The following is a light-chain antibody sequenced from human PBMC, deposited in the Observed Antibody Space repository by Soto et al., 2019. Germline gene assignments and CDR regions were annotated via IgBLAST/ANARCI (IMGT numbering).Light chain of an antibody. CDR1: QDITNQ. CDR3: QHFSTLPYS. J-gene: IGKJ2*03. CDR2: DAS. V-gene: IGKV1-33*01. Sequence: DIQMAQSPSSLSAFVGDSVTVTCQASQDITNQLNWYQQQPGKAPKLLIYDASSLERGVPSRFRGSGSGTTFILTINTLQPEDVATYYCQHFSTLPYSFGPGTKVEI.